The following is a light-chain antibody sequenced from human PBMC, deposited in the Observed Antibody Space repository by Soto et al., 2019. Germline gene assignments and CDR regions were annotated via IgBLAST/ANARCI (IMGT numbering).Light chain of an antibody. V-gene: IGKV2-28*01. CDR1: QSLLHSDGYNY. Sequence: DVVMTQSPLSLPVTPGEPASISCRSSQSLLHSDGYNYLEWYLQKPGQSPQLLIYLGSSRASGVPDRISGSGSGTDVPLKISRVETEDVGVYYCVQNLKTYTLGQGTKLEIK. CDR2: LGS. CDR3: VQNLKTYT. J-gene: IGKJ2*01.